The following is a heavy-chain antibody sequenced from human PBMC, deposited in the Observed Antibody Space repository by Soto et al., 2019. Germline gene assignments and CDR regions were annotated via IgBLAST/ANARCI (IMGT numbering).Heavy chain of an antibody. CDR2: ISYDGSNK. J-gene: IGHJ6*02. V-gene: IGHV3-30-3*01. Sequence: SLRLSCAASGFTFSSYAMHWVRQAPGKGLEWVAVISYDGSNKYYADSVKGRFTISRDNSKNTLYLQMNSLRAEDTAVYYCARDRVDCTNGVCYTSAYYYYYGMDVWGQGTTVTVSS. CDR3: ARDRVDCTNGVCYTSAYYYYYGMDV. CDR1: GFTFSSYA. D-gene: IGHD2-8*01.